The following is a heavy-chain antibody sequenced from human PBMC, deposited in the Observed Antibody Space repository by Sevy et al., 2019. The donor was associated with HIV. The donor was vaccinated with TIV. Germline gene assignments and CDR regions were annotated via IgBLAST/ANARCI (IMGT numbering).Heavy chain of an antibody. Sequence: GGSLRLSCAASGFTFSSYWMHWVRQAPGKGLVWVSRISPDGSITNYADSVRRRFTVSRDNAKNTLYLQMNTLRAEDTAVYYCTRVPSGSWFDPWGQGTLVTVSS. CDR1: GFTFSSYW. CDR2: ISPDGSIT. D-gene: IGHD6-25*01. CDR3: TRVPSGSWFDP. J-gene: IGHJ5*02. V-gene: IGHV3-74*01.